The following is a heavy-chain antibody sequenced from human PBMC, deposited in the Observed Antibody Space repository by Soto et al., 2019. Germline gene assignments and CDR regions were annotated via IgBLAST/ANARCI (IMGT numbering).Heavy chain of an antibody. D-gene: IGHD3-10*01. J-gene: IGHJ4*02. Sequence: ASVKVSCKASGNTFTSYDINWVRQATGHGVEWMGWINPNSGNIGYAQKLQGRVTMTRDTAIRTAYMEVSRLRSDDTAVYYCARGRASGSYYLLDYWGQGTLVTVSS. V-gene: IGHV1-8*01. CDR1: GNTFTSYD. CDR2: INPNSGNI. CDR3: ARGRASGSYYLLDY.